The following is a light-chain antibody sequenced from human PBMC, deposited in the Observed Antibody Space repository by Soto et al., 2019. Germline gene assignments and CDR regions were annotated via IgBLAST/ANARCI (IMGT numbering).Light chain of an antibody. CDR2: EVS. CDR1: SSDVGGFNF. J-gene: IGLJ1*01. V-gene: IGLV2-8*01. CDR3: CSYAGSKHFA. Sequence: QSVLAQPPSASGSPGESVTISCTGTSSDVGGFNFVSWYQQHPGKAPKLVIYEVSKRPSGVPDRFSGSKSGDTASLTVSGLQPEDEADYYCCSYAGSKHFAFGSGTKITVL.